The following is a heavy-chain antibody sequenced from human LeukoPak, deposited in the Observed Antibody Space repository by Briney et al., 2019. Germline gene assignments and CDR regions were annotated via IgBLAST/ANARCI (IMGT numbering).Heavy chain of an antibody. CDR2: IIPIFGTA. Sequence: SVKVSCKASGGTFSSYAISWVRQAPGQGLEWMGGIIPIFGTANYAQKFQGRVTITADESTSTAYMELSSLRSEDTAVYYCARRRRGSGYDPSLSYYYGMDVWGKGTTVTVSS. D-gene: IGHD5-12*01. J-gene: IGHJ6*04. CDR1: GGTFSSYA. CDR3: ARRRRGSGYDPSLSYYYGMDV. V-gene: IGHV1-69*13.